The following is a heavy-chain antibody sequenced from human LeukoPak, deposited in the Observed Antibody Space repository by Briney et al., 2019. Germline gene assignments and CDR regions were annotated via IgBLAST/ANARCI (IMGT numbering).Heavy chain of an antibody. Sequence: GRSLRLSCAASGFTFSSYGMHWVRQAPGKGLEWVAVISYDGSNKDYADSVKGRFTISRDNAKNSLYLQMNSLRAEDTAVYYCARGGRERYSSGWTDAFDIWGQGTMVTVSS. V-gene: IGHV3-30*03. D-gene: IGHD6-19*01. J-gene: IGHJ3*02. CDR3: ARGGRERYSSGWTDAFDI. CDR2: ISYDGSNK. CDR1: GFTFSSYG.